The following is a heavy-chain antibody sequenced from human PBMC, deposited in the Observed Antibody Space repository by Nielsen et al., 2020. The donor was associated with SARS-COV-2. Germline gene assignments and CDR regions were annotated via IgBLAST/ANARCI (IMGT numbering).Heavy chain of an antibody. J-gene: IGHJ2*01. CDR2: VYSSGTT. Sequence: SETLSLTCTVSDGSMRSYYWNWIRQTPGKGLEWIGSVYSSGTTDYNPSLKSRVTISLDTSENQFSLELTSVTAADTAVYYCARDGTGLFFDLWGRGTLVTVSS. D-gene: IGHD1-14*01. CDR3: ARDGTGLFFDL. CDR1: DGSMRSYY. V-gene: IGHV4-59*01.